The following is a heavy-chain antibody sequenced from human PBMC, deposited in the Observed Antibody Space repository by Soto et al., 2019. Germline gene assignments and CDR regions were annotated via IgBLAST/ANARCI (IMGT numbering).Heavy chain of an antibody. CDR1: GFTFSSYA. V-gene: IGHV3-23*01. CDR3: AKDVHYDIVTGIEYFHH. D-gene: IGHD3-9*01. Sequence: GGSLRLSCAASGFTFSSYAVSWVRQAPGKGLEWVSAISGSGGSTYYADSVKGRFIISRDNFKNTLFLQMNSLRAEDTAVYYCAKDVHYDIVTGIEYFHHWAQGTLVTVSS. J-gene: IGHJ1*01. CDR2: ISGSGGST.